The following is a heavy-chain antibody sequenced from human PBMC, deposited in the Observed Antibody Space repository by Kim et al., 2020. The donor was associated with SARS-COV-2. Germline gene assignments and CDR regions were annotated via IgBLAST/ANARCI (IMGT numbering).Heavy chain of an antibody. J-gene: IGHJ6*02. D-gene: IGHD2-21*01. V-gene: IGHV5-51*01. Sequence: RYSASLQGHVTIAANKSISTTYLQWSSLKAADTAMYYCARQGIGLYYYGVDVWGQGTTVTVSS. CDR3: ARQGIGLYYYGVDV.